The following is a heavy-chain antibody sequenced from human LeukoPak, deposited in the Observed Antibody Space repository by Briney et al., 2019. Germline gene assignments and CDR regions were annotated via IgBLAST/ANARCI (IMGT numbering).Heavy chain of an antibody. V-gene: IGHV3-13*01. J-gene: IGHJ6*04. CDR1: GFTFSSYD. CDR2: IGTAGDT. CDR3: AELGITMIGGV. D-gene: IGHD3-10*02. Sequence: GGSLRLSCAASGFTFSSYDMHWVRQATGKGLEWVSAIGTAGDTYYPGSVKGRFTISRENAKNSLYLQMNSLRAGDTAVYYCAELGITMIGGVWGKGTTVTISS.